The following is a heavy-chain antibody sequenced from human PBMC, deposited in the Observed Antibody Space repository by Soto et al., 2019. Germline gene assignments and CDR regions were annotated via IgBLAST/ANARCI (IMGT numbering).Heavy chain of an antibody. Sequence: PSETLSLTCNVSGGSISKFYWAWIRKTAGNGLEWMGRVYATGTTDYNPSLRSRVAMSVYISKKTFSLRLRSVTGADSGVYYCERVHGGPYSFAYWGRGTAVTLSS. V-gene: IGHV4-4*07. CDR3: ERVHGGPYSFAY. CDR1: GGSISKFY. D-gene: IGHD6-25*01. J-gene: IGHJ4*02. CDR2: VYATGTT.